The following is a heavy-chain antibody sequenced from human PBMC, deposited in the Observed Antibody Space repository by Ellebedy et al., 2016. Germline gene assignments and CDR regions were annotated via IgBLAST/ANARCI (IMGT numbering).Heavy chain of an antibody. CDR2: ISWNSGSI. Sequence: SLKISCAASGFTFDDYAMHWVRQAPGKGLEWVSGISWNSGSIGYADSVKGRFTISRDNAKNSLYLQMNSLRAEDTALYYCAKDIYYGSGRYYYYGMDVWGQGTTVTVSS. CDR1: GFTFDDYA. J-gene: IGHJ6*02. V-gene: IGHV3-9*01. D-gene: IGHD3-10*01. CDR3: AKDIYYGSGRYYYYGMDV.